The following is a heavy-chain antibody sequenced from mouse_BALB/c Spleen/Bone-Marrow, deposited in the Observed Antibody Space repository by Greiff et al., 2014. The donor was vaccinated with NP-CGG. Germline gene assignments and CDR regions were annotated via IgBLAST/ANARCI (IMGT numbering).Heavy chain of an antibody. CDR3: AMYYYGSSLFAY. CDR2: IDPANGNT. CDR1: GFNIKDTY. D-gene: IGHD1-1*01. J-gene: IGHJ3*01. V-gene: IGHV14-3*02. Sequence: VQLQQSGAELVKPGASVKLSCTASGFNIKDTYMHWVKQRPEQGLEWIGRIDPANGNTKYDPKFQGKATITADTSSHTAYLQLSSLTSEDTAVYYCAMYYYGSSLFAYWGQGTLVTVSA.